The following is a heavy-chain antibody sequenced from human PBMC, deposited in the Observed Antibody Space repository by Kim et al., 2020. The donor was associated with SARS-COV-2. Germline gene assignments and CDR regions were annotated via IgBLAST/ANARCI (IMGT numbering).Heavy chain of an antibody. J-gene: IGHJ4*02. D-gene: IGHD5-18*01. CDR3: AGATRRYTYGTLDY. Sequence: NPSRRRRVTISVDTSKNQFSLKLSAVTAADTAVYYWAGATRRYTYGTLDYWGQGNLVTVSS. V-gene: IGHV4-39*01.